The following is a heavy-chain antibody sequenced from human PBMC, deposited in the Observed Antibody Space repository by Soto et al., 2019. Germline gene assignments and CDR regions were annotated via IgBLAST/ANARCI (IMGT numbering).Heavy chain of an antibody. CDR2: IYSGGST. J-gene: IGHJ4*02. Sequence: GGSLRLSCAASGFTVSSNYMSWVRQAPGKGLEWVSVIYSGGSTYYADSVKGRFTISRDNSKNTLYFQMNSLRAEDTAVYYCARDNAYDILTGYFVYWGQGTLVTVSS. D-gene: IGHD3-9*01. CDR3: ARDNAYDILTGYFVY. CDR1: GFTVSSNY. V-gene: IGHV3-66*01.